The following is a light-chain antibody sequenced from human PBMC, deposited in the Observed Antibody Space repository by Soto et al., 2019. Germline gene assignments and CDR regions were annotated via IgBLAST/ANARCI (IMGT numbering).Light chain of an antibody. CDR2: EVS. CDR1: SSDVGGYNY. J-gene: IGLJ2*01. Sequence: QSALTQPASVSGSPGQSITISCTGTSSDVGGYNYVSWYQQHPGKAPKLMIYEVSNRPSGVSNRFSGSKSGNTASLTISGLQAEDQPDYYCSSYTSSSTLLVFGGGTKVTVL. CDR3: SSYTSSSTLLV. V-gene: IGLV2-14*01.